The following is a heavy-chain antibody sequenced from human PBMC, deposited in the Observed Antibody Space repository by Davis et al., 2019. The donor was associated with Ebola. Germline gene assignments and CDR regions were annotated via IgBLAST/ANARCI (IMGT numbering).Heavy chain of an antibody. Sequence: GESLKISCEGSGYSFTTYWIGWVRQMPGKGLEWMGRIDPSDSYTNYSPSFQGHVTISADKSISTAYLQWSSLKALDTAMYYCARPPPHYYDTSGYYSFGYWGQGTLVTVSS. V-gene: IGHV5-10-1*01. D-gene: IGHD3-22*01. J-gene: IGHJ4*02. CDR1: GYSFTTYW. CDR3: ARPPPHYYDTSGYYSFGY. CDR2: IDPSDSYT.